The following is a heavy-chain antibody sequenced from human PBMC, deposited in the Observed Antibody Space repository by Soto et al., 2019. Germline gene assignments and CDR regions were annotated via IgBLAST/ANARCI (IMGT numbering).Heavy chain of an antibody. CDR1: GFTFSSYA. Sequence: GGSLRLSCAASGFTFSSYAMSWVRQAPGKGLEWVSAISGSGGSTYYADSVKGRFTISRDNSKNTLYLQMNSLRAEDTAVYYCAKHGRRRTEGCTNGVCYTRQPPAHIDYWGQGTLVTVSS. V-gene: IGHV3-23*01. CDR2: ISGSGGST. D-gene: IGHD2-8*01. CDR3: AKHGRRRTEGCTNGVCYTRQPPAHIDY. J-gene: IGHJ4*02.